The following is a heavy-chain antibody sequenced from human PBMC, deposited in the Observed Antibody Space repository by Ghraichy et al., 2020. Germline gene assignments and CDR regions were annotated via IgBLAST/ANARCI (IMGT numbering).Heavy chain of an antibody. V-gene: IGHV5-51*01. J-gene: IGHJ6*02. D-gene: IGHD4-17*01. CDR1: GYSFTNYW. Sequence: GESLNISCNGSGYSFTNYWIAWVRQMPGKVLELMGIVYPGDSDTRYSPSFQGQVTISADKSITTSFLQWRSLKASDSAMYYCARQNGDSGYYGMDVWGQGTTVTVSS. CDR2: VYPGDSDT. CDR3: ARQNGDSGYYGMDV.